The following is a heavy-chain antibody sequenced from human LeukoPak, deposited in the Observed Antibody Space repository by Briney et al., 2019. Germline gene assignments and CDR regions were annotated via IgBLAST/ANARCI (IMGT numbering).Heavy chain of an antibody. CDR3: ARLYCAGDCYAFDY. Sequence: GRSLRLSCAASGFTFSAYSMNWVRQAPGKGLEWVSSISDSSRYIYYADSVKGRFTISRDNAKNSLYLQLNSLRADDTAVYYCARLYCAGDCYAFDYWGQGTLVTVSS. CDR1: GFTFSAYS. V-gene: IGHV3-21*06. J-gene: IGHJ4*02. CDR2: ISDSSRYI. D-gene: IGHD2-21*02.